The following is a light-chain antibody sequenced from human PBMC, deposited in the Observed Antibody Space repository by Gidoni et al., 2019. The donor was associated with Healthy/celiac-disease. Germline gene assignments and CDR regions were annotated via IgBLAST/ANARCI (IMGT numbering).Light chain of an antibody. CDR1: SSDVGSYNL. CDR3: CSYAGSSTFYVV. CDR2: EVS. Sequence: QSALTQPASVSGSPGPSITISCTGTSSDVGSYNLVSWYQQHPGKAPKLMIYEVSKRPSGVSNRFSGSKSGNTASLTISGLQDEDEADYYCCSYAGSSTFYVVFGGGTKLTVL. V-gene: IGLV2-23*02. J-gene: IGLJ2*01.